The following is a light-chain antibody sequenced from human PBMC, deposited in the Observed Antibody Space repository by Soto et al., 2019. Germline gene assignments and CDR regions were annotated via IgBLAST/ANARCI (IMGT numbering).Light chain of an antibody. CDR3: QQCGSSPS. Sequence: IVLTQSPGTLSLYPGERATLSCRASQSVSSSYLAWYQQKPGQAPRLLIYDTSSRATGIPDMLSGSGSGTDFTLAISRLEPEDCAVYYCQQCGSSPSFGQGTKVELK. V-gene: IGKV3-20*01. CDR2: DTS. CDR1: QSVSSSY. J-gene: IGKJ1*01.